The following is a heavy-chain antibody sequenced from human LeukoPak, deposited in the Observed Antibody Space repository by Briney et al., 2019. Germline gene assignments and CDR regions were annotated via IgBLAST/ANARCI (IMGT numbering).Heavy chain of an antibody. CDR1: GFTFSSYG. CDR3: AKESSSSFFDY. D-gene: IGHD6-13*01. V-gene: IGHV3-33*06. Sequence: GGSLRHSCAASGFTFSSYGMHWVRQAPGKGLEWVAVIWYDGSNKYYADSVKGRFTISRDNSKNTLYLQMNSLRAEDTAVYYCAKESSSSFFDYWGQGTLVTVSS. J-gene: IGHJ4*02. CDR2: IWYDGSNK.